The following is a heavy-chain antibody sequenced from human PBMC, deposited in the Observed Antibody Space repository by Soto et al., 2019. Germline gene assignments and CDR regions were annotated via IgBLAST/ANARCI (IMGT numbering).Heavy chain of an antibody. Sequence: ASVKVSCKASGYTFTSYDINWVRQATGQGLEWMGWMNPNSGNTGYAQKFQGRVTMTKNTSISTAYMELSSLRSEDTAVYYCATVPKGVYYYYGMDVWGQGTTVTVSS. CDR3: ATVPKGVYYYYGMDV. V-gene: IGHV1-8*01. CDR2: MNPNSGNT. J-gene: IGHJ6*02. CDR1: GYTFTSYD.